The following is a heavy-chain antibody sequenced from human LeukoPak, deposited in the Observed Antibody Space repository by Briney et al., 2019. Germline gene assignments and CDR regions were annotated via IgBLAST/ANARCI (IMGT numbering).Heavy chain of an antibody. V-gene: IGHV4-30-4*01. Sequence: SETLSLTCTVSGGSISSGDYYWSWIRQPPGKGLEWIGYIYYSGSTYYNPSLKSRVTISVDTSKNQFSLKLSSVTAADTAVYYCARLVVVVAGFDYWGQGTLVTVSS. CDR1: GGSISSGDYY. D-gene: IGHD2-15*01. CDR3: ARLVVVVAGFDY. J-gene: IGHJ4*02. CDR2: IYYSGST.